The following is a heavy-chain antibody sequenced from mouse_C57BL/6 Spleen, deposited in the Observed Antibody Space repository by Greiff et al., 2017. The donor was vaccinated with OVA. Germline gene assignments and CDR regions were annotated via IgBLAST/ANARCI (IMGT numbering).Heavy chain of an antibody. CDR1: GYAFTNYL. CDR2: INPGSGGT. V-gene: IGHV1-54*01. D-gene: IGHD2-4*01. CDR3: ARGHDYDRDYYAMDY. J-gene: IGHJ4*01. Sequence: QVHVKQSGAELVRPGTSVKVSCKASGYAFTNYLIEWVKQRPGQGLEWIGVINPGSGGTNYNEKFKGKATLTADKSSSTAYMQLSSLTSEDSAVYFCARGHDYDRDYYAMDYWGQGTSVTVSS.